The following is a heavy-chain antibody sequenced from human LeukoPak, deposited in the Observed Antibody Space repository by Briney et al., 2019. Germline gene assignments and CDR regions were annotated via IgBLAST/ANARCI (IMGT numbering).Heavy chain of an antibody. J-gene: IGHJ4*02. D-gene: IGHD1-26*01. V-gene: IGHV5-51*01. CDR3: ARQAIEGATKSNFDY. Sequence: GESLKIPCQGSGYTFSNFWIAWVRHMPGKGLEWMGFIYPGDSDTRYRPSFQGQVAISADKSLNAAYLQWSGLKASDTAMYYCARQAIEGATKSNFDYWGQGTPVTVSS. CDR1: GYTFSNFW. CDR2: IYPGDSDT.